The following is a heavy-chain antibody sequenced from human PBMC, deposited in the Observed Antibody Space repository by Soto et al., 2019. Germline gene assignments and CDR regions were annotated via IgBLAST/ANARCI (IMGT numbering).Heavy chain of an antibody. D-gene: IGHD2-15*01. Sequence: EVQLVESGGGLVQPGRSLRLSCAASGFTFDDYAMHWVRQAPGKGLEWVSGISWNSGSIGYADSVKGRFTISRDNAKNALYLQMNRLRAEDTALYYCAKALRDGCKSYWYFDLWGRGTLVTVSS. CDR3: AKALRDGCKSYWYFDL. CDR1: GFTFDDYA. J-gene: IGHJ2*01. V-gene: IGHV3-9*01. CDR2: ISWNSGSI.